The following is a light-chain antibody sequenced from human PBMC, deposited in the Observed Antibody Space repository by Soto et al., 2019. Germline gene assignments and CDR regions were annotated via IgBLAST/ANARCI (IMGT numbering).Light chain of an antibody. V-gene: IGKV3D-11*02. CDR1: QSVSSY. Sequence: EIVLTQSPATLSLSPGERATLSCRASQSVSSYLAWYQQKPGQAPRLLIYDASNRATGIPARFSGSGPGTDFTLTISSLEPEDFALYYCQQRSNWPYTFGQGTKLEIK. CDR2: DAS. J-gene: IGKJ2*01. CDR3: QQRSNWPYT.